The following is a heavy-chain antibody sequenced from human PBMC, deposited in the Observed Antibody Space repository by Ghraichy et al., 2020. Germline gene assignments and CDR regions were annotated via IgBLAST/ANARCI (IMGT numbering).Heavy chain of an antibody. CDR2: INGSGGSK. D-gene: IGHD6-25*01. V-gene: IGHV3-23*01. CDR1: GFGFRSYD. CDR3: GREIWQRAQVDF. J-gene: IGHJ4*02. Sequence: GESLNISCSASGFGFRSYDMTWVRQAPGKGLEWVSTINGSGGSKYYAAAVKGRFTVSRDNSKNTLYLHINSLSADDTAVYYCGREIWQRAQVDFWGRGTLVTVSS.